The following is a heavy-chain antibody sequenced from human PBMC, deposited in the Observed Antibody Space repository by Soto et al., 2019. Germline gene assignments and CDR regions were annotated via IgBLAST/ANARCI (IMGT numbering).Heavy chain of an antibody. J-gene: IGHJ4*02. CDR3: ARDYRVLTMVRGVLWAY. CDR2: INPNSGCT. Sequence: ASVKVSFKASGYTFTGYYMHWVRQAPGQGLEWMGWINPNSGCTNYAQKFQGRVTMTRDTSISTAYMELSRLRSDDTAVYYCARDYRVLTMVRGVLWAYWGQGTLVTVSS. CDR1: GYTFTGYY. D-gene: IGHD3-10*01. V-gene: IGHV1-2*02.